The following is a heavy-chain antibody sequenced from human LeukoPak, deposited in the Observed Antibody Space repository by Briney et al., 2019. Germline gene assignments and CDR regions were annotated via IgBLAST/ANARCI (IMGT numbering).Heavy chain of an antibody. D-gene: IGHD3-22*01. Sequence: ASVKVTCKASGYTFTSYGISWVRQPPGQGLEWMGWISAYNGNTNYAQKLQGRVTMTTDTSTSTGYMELRSLRSDDTAVYYGARDNCGFYYDYYYGRDFWGQGTTVTVSS. CDR3: ARDNCGFYYDYYYGRDF. V-gene: IGHV1-18*01. CDR1: GYTFTSYG. J-gene: IGHJ6*01. CDR2: ISAYNGNT.